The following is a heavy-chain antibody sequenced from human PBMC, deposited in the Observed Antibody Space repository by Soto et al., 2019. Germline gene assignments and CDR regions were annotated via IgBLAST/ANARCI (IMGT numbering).Heavy chain of an antibody. CDR2: ISGYNGDT. D-gene: IGHD2-8*01. CDR3: ARGLMVLSVDY. Sequence: QVQLVQSGAEVKKPGASVKVSCKASGYTFTTYGIHWVRQAPGQGLEWMGWISGYNGDTNYAQNLQGRGTMTTDTSTSTAYMELRSLRSDDGAVYYCARGLMVLSVDYWGQGTLVTVSP. CDR1: GYTFTTYG. J-gene: IGHJ4*02. V-gene: IGHV1-18*01.